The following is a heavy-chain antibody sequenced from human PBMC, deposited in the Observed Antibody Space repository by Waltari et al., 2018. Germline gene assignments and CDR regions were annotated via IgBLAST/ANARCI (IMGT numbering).Heavy chain of an antibody. J-gene: IGHJ4*02. Sequence: EVQLVESGGGLVQPGGSLRLSCAASGFTVRSNYMSWVRQAPGKGLEWVSVIYSSGNTYYADSVKGRFTISRDNSKNTLYLQMNSLRAEDTAVFYCARGYCGGGSCYLGDYWGQGTLVTVSS. CDR1: GFTVRSNY. D-gene: IGHD2-15*01. CDR2: IYSSGNT. V-gene: IGHV3-66*01. CDR3: ARGYCGGGSCYLGDY.